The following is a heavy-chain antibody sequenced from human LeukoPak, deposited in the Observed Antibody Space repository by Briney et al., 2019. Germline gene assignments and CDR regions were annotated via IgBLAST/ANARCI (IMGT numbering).Heavy chain of an antibody. J-gene: IGHJ5*02. CDR2: ISSSSSYI. V-gene: IGHV3-21*01. CDR1: GFTFSSYS. Sequence: KAGGSLRLSCAASGFTFSSYSMNWVRQAPGKGLEWVSSISSSSSYIYYADSVKGRFTISRDNAKNSLYLQMNSLRAEDTAVYYCARDGGYSGYESWFDPWGEGTLVTVSS. D-gene: IGHD5-12*01. CDR3: ARDGGYSGYESWFDP.